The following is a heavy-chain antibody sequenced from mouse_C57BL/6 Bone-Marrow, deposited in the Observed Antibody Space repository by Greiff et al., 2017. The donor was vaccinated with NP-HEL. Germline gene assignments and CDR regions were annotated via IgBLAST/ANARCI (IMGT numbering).Heavy chain of an antibody. D-gene: IGHD2-2*01. V-gene: IGHV1-59*01. Sequence: VQLQQPGAELVRPGTSVKLSCKASGYTFTSYWMHWVKQRPGQGLEWIGVIDPSDSYTNYNQKFKGKATLTVDTSSSTAYMQLSSLTSEDAAVYYCARRGGVTTGFAYWGQETLVTVSA. J-gene: IGHJ3*01. CDR3: ARRGGVTTGFAY. CDR1: GYTFTSYW. CDR2: IDPSDSYT.